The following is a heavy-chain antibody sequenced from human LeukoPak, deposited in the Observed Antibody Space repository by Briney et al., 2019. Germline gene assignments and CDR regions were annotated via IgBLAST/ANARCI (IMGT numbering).Heavy chain of an antibody. CDR1: GFTFGSHW. Sequence: PGGSLRLSCEASGFTFGSHWMHWVRQAPGKGLVWVSRINTDGSAIFYADSVKGRFTISRDNAKNTVYLEMNSLRAEDTAVYHCARGSYHQWYFDYWGQGTLVTVSS. J-gene: IGHJ4*02. CDR3: ARGSYHQWYFDY. V-gene: IGHV3-74*01. D-gene: IGHD1-26*01. CDR2: INTDGSAI.